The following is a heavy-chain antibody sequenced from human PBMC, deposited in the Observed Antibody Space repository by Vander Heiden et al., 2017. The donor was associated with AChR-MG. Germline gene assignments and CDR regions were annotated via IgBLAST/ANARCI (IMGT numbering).Heavy chain of an antibody. J-gene: IGHJ2*01. Sequence: QVTLKESGPVLVKPTETLTLTCPVSGFSLSNARMGVSWIRQPPGKALEWLAHSFSNDEKSYSTSLKSRLTISKDTSKSQVVLTMTNMDPVDTATYYCARRQYSYGYQSGNWYFDLWGRGTLVTVSS. CDR2: SFSNDEK. CDR1: GFSLSNARMG. CDR3: ARRQYSYGYQSGNWYFDL. V-gene: IGHV2-26*01. D-gene: IGHD5-18*01.